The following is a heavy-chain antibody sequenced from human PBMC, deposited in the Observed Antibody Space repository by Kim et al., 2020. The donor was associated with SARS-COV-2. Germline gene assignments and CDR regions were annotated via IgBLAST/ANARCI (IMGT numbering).Heavy chain of an antibody. J-gene: IGHJ6*02. Sequence: AETLSLTCTVSGGSISSYYWSWIRQPPGKGLEWIGYIYYSGSTNYNPSLKSRVTISVDTSKNQFSLKLSSVTAADTAVYYCAREGAPTYYYYYGMDVWGQGTTVTVSS. CDR1: GGSISSYY. CDR3: AREGAPTYYYYYGMDV. CDR2: IYYSGST. V-gene: IGHV4-59*13.